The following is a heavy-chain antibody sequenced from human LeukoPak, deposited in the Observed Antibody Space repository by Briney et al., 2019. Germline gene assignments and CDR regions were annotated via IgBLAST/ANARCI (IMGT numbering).Heavy chain of an antibody. J-gene: IGHJ4*02. V-gene: IGHV4-59*01. CDR3: AREIRAVADFEY. CDR2: IYNNGST. CDR1: VGFISKYY. Sequence: SETLSLTCTVSVGFISKYYWRGLRQPPAKGLDWIGDIYNNGSTNYNPSLLRRGTISVHTSKNPFSLNLSSVTAADTAVYYCAREIRAVADFEYWGQGALITVSS. D-gene: IGHD6-19*01.